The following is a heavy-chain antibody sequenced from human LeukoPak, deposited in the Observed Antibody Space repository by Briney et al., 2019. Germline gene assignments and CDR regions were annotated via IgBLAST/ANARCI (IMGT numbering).Heavy chain of an antibody. CDR1: GGFISSSDW. CDR2: IYHSGST. V-gene: IGHV4-4*02. D-gene: IGHD2-15*01. Sequence: SETLSLTCVVSGGFISSSDWWSWVRQSPGKGLEWIGEIYHSGSTNYNPSLKSRVTMSVDKSKNQFFLSLSSVTAADTAVYYCVREGHDDSILYYFDYWGQGILVTVSS. CDR3: VREGHDDSILYYFDY. J-gene: IGHJ4*02.